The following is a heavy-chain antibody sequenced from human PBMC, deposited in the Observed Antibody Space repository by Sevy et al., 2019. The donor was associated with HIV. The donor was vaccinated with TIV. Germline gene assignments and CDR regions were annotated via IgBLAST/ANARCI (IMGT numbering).Heavy chain of an antibody. CDR1: GGSVSSGSYY. CDR2: IYYSGST. D-gene: IGHD3-3*01. V-gene: IGHV4-61*01. J-gene: IGHJ6*02. CDR3: ARGYVIWCGEVAVYYYYYGMDV. Sequence: SETLSLTCTVSGGSVSSGSYYWSWIRQPPGQGLEWIGYIYYSGSTNYNPSLKSRSTISVDTSKNHFSLKLSSVTAADTAMKYCARGYVIWCGEVAVYYYYYGMDVWGQGTTVTVSS.